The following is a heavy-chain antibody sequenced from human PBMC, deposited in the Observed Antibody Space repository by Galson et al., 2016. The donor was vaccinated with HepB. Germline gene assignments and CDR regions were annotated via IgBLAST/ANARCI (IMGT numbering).Heavy chain of an antibody. CDR2: VYDNGNA. Sequence: ETLSLTCTVSGVSMSDYYWNWIRRPPGKGLEWIGYVYDNGNAKYNPSLKSRAIISVDTSKSKFSLRLKSVTAADTAVYYCAAGRLVATYYDSVLGYGLGVWGQGTTLSVS. CDR1: GVSMSDYY. V-gene: IGHV4-59*01. D-gene: IGHD5-12*01. CDR3: AAGRLVATYYDSVLGYGLGV. J-gene: IGHJ6*02.